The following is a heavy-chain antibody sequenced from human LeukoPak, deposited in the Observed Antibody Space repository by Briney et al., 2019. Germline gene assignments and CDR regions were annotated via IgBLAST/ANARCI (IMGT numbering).Heavy chain of an antibody. V-gene: IGHV3-21*01. CDR2: ISSSSSYI. CDR1: GFTFSSYS. CDR3: ARVDASGDSGAFDI. J-gene: IGHJ3*02. D-gene: IGHD4-17*01. Sequence: PGGSLRLSCAASGFTFSSYSMSWVRQAPGKGLEWVSSISSSSSYIYYADSVKGRFTISRDNAKNSLYLQMNSLRAEDTAVYYCARVDASGDSGAFDIWGQGTMVTVSS.